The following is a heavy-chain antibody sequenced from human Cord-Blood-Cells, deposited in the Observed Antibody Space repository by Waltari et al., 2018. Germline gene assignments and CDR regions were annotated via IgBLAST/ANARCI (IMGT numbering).Heavy chain of an antibody. D-gene: IGHD3-10*01. CDR2: IYYSGST. Sequence: QLQLQESGPGLVKPSETLSLTCTVSGVSISSSSYYWGWIRQPPGKGLEWIGSIYYSGSTYYNPSLKSRVTISVDTSKNQFSLKLSSVTAADTAVYYCARRLVRGIGYNWFDPWGQGTLVTVSS. CDR3: ARRLVRGIGYNWFDP. CDR1: GVSISSSSYY. V-gene: IGHV4-39*01. J-gene: IGHJ5*02.